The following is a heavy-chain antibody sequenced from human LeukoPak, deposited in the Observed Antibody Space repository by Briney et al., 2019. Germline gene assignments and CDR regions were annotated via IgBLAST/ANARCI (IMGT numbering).Heavy chain of an antibody. CDR3: AKDVGVGATKGYYFDY. J-gene: IGHJ4*02. Sequence: PGGSLRLSCAASGFTFSSYGMHWVRQAPGKGLEWVAVISYDGSNKYYADSVKGRFTISRDNSKNTLYLQMNSLRAEDTAVYYCAKDVGVGATKGYYFDYWGQGTLVTVSS. CDR2: ISYDGSNK. CDR1: GFTFSSYG. V-gene: IGHV3-30*18. D-gene: IGHD1-26*01.